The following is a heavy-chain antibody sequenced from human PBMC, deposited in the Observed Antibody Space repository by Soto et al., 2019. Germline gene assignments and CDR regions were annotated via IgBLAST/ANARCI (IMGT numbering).Heavy chain of an antibody. CDR3: ARDHTNTFGAENWFEP. CDR2: TYYRSKWYN. Sequence: SHTLSLTCAISGDSVSSNSAAWNLIRQSPSRGLEWLGRTYYRSKWYNDYAVSVKSRITINPDTSKNQFSLQLNSVTPEDTAVYYCARDHTNTFGAENWFEPWGQGTLVTVS. J-gene: IGHJ5*02. CDR1: GDSVSSNSAA. D-gene: IGHD3-10*01. V-gene: IGHV6-1*01.